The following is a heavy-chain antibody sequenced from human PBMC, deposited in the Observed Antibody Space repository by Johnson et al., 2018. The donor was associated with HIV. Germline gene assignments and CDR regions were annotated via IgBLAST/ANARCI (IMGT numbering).Heavy chain of an antibody. CDR2: ISHDGINK. CDR1: GFTFSNYA. D-gene: IGHD3-9*01. CDR3: ARDGRDLVTRGSFDV. J-gene: IGHJ3*01. Sequence: QMMLVESGGGVVQPGRSLRLSCAASGFTFSNYAMHWVRQAPGKGLEWVTLISHDGINKYYADSVKGRFTISRDNYKNMVYLQMNSLRPEDTAVYYCARDGRDLVTRGSFDVWGQGTVVTVSS. V-gene: IGHV3-30*14.